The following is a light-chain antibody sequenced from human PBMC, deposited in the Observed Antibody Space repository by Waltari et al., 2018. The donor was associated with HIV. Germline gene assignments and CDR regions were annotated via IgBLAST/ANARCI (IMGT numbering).Light chain of an antibody. CDR1: QGVSSA. V-gene: IGKV1-13*02. CDR3: QQFVTFPYT. Sequence: AIQLTQSPSSLSASLGDRVTITCRASQGVSSALAWYQQKPGKAPNLLIYSASRLASGVPSRFSGSGSGTHFTLTITSLQSEYFGSYYCQQFVTFPYTFGQGTKLDIK. CDR2: SAS. J-gene: IGKJ2*01.